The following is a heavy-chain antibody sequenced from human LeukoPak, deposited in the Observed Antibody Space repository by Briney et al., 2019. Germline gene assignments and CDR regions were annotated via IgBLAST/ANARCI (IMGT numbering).Heavy chain of an antibody. CDR3: ARGLRDEERHYGYYYMDV. D-gene: IGHD3-22*01. J-gene: IGHJ6*03. V-gene: IGHV4-4*09. CDR1: GGSISSYY. CDR2: FYTSANT. Sequence: SETLSPTCTVSGGSISSYYGSWIRQPPGKGLEWIGYFYTSANTNYNPSLKSRVTMSVDTSKNQFSLKLTSVTAADTAVYYCARGLRDEERHYGYYYMDVWGKGATVTVSS.